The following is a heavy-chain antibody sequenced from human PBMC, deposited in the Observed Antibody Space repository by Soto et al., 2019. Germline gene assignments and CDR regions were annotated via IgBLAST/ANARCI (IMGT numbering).Heavy chain of an antibody. D-gene: IGHD2-21*02. J-gene: IGHJ4*02. CDR1: GYSFTSFW. CDR2: IYVDDSET. V-gene: IGHV5-51*01. Sequence: PGESLKISCKGSGYSFTSFWIAWVRQMPGKGLEWMGIIYVDDSETRYSPSFQGQVTISADKSINTAYLQWNSLKASDTAIYYCARGDSGEYWGQGTLVTVSS. CDR3: ARGDSGEY.